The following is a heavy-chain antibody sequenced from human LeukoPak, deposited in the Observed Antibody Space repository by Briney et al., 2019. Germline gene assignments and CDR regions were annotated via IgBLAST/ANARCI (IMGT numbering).Heavy chain of an antibody. CDR2: IIPIFGTA. J-gene: IGHJ6*03. D-gene: IGHD2-2*01. Sequence: SVKVSCKASGGTFSSYAISWVRPAPGQGLEWMGGIIPIFGTANYAQKFQGRVTITTDESTSTAYMELSSLRSEDTAVYYCARVRVVPGAGGYNYYYRDVGGKGTTVPVSS. CDR3: ARVRVVPGAGGYNYYYRDV. CDR1: GGTFSSYA. V-gene: IGHV1-69*05.